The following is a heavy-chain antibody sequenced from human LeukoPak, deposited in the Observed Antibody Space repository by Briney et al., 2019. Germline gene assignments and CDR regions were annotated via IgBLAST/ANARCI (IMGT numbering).Heavy chain of an antibody. CDR2: INHSGST. J-gene: IGHJ4*02. CDR1: GGSFSGYY. Sequence: SETLSLTCAVYGGSFSGYYWSWIRQPPGKGLEWTGEINHSGSTNYNPSLKSRVTISVDTSKNQFSLKLSSVTAADTAVYYCARRRVLTGFFDYWGQGTLVTVSS. CDR3: ARRRVLTGFFDY. D-gene: IGHD3-9*01. V-gene: IGHV4-34*01.